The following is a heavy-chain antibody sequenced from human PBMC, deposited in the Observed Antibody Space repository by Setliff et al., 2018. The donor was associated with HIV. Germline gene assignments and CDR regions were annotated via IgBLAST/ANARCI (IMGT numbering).Heavy chain of an antibody. V-gene: IGHV1-18*01. J-gene: IGHJ6*04. Sequence: ASVKVSCKASGYTFTSYGITWVRQAPGHGLEWMGWINTNSGHTDYAQKLQDRVTITADTSSTTAYMELSSLRSDDTAVYYCARDWNYVVDVWGKGTTVTVSS. CDR3: ARDWNYVVDV. D-gene: IGHD3-16*01. CDR1: GYTFTSYG. CDR2: INTNSGHT.